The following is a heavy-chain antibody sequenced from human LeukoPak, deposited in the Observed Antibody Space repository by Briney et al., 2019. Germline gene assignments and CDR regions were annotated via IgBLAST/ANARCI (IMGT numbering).Heavy chain of an antibody. CDR2: IKSDGITI. CDR3: LRDLNWSLDQ. Sequence: GGSLRLSCAASGFTFSNYMMHWVRHAPGKGLVWVSRIKSDGITITYADPVKGRFTISRDNAKNTLYPQMNSLRAEDTAVYYCLRDLNWSLDQWGQGTLVTVSS. J-gene: IGHJ4*02. D-gene: IGHD1-20*01. V-gene: IGHV3-74*01. CDR1: GFTFSNYM.